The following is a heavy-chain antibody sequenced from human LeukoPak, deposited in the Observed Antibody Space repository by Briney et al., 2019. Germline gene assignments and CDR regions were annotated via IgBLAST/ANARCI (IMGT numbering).Heavy chain of an antibody. D-gene: IGHD1-26*01. V-gene: IGHV4-61*01. CDR1: GGSISSSSYY. CDR2: IYYSGNT. Sequence: SETLSLTCTVSGGSISSSSYYWSWIRQPPGKGLEWIGYIYYSGNTNYNPSLKSRVTISVDTSKNPFSLKLSSVTAADTAVYYCARGIIVGATWGENDNWFDPWGQGTLVTVSS. J-gene: IGHJ5*02. CDR3: ARGIIVGATWGENDNWFDP.